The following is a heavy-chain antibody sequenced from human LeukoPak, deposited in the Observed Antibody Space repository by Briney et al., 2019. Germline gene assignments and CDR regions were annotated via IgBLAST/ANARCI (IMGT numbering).Heavy chain of an antibody. D-gene: IGHD3-16*01. V-gene: IGHV4-34*01. CDR3: ARDYGLGLRGAFDI. Sequence: PSETLSLTCAVYGGSFSGYYWSWIRQPPGKGLEWIGEINHSGSTNYNPSLKSRVTISVDTSKNQFSPKLSPVTAADTAVYYCARDYGLGLRGAFDIWGQGTMVTVSS. CDR2: INHSGST. CDR1: GGSFSGYY. J-gene: IGHJ3*02.